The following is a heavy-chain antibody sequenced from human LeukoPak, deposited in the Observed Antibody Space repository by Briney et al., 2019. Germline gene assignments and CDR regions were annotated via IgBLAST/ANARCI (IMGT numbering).Heavy chain of an antibody. Sequence: SETLSLTCTVSGYSISSGYYWGWIRQPPGKGLEWIGSIYHSESTYYNPSLKSRVTISVDTSKNQFSLKLSSVTAADTAVYYCARAGYGDSDFDYWGQGTLVTVSS. J-gene: IGHJ4*02. CDR1: GYSISSGYY. D-gene: IGHD4-17*01. CDR2: IYHSEST. CDR3: ARAGYGDSDFDY. V-gene: IGHV4-38-2*02.